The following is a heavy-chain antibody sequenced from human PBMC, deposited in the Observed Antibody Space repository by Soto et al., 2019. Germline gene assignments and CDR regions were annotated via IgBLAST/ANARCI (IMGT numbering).Heavy chain of an antibody. Sequence: QVQLVESGGGVVQPGRSLRLSCAASGFIFSSYGIHLVRQAPGKGLEWVAVISYDENNKHYRDSVKGRFTISRDHSKNTLYLQMNSLRVDDTAVYYGARSTTWAPTSYYYDLDVWGQGTTVTVSS. V-gene: IGHV3-30*03. CDR3: ARSTTWAPTSYYYDLDV. CDR2: ISYDENNK. J-gene: IGHJ6*02. CDR1: GFIFSSYG. D-gene: IGHD1-1*01.